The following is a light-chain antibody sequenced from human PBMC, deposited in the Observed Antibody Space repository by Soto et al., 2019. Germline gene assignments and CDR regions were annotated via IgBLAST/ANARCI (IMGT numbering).Light chain of an antibody. V-gene: IGLV6-57*02. J-gene: IGLJ2*01. CDR1: RGSIASNY. CDR3: QSYDSSTVI. Sequence: NFMLTQPHSVSESPGKTVTISCTGSRGSIASNYVQWYQQRPGSAPTTVIYGDNQRPSGVPDRFSGSIDSSSNSASLTISGLKPEDEADYYCQSYDSSTVIFGGGPKLTVL. CDR2: GDN.